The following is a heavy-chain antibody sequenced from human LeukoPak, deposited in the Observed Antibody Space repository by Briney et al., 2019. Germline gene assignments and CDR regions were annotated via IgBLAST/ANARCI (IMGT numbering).Heavy chain of an antibody. Sequence: SETLSLTCTVSGGSISSYYWSWIRQPPGKGPEWIGYIYYSGSTNYNPSLKSRVTISVDTSKNQFSLKLSSVTAADTAVYYCARTPSWYRAFDIWGQGTMVTVSS. J-gene: IGHJ3*02. CDR2: IYYSGST. CDR3: ARTPSWYRAFDI. CDR1: GGSISSYY. D-gene: IGHD6-13*01. V-gene: IGHV4-59*01.